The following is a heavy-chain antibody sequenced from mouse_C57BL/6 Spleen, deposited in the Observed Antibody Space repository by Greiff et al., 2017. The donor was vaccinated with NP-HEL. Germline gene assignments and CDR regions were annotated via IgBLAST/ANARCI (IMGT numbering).Heavy chain of an antibody. V-gene: IGHV3-6*01. Sequence: EVKLVESGPGLVKPSQSLSLTCSVTGYSITSGYYWNWIRQFPGNKLEWMGYISYDGSNNYNPSLKNRISITRDTSKNQFFLKLNSVTTEDTATYYCARRDYYGSSYVGAMDYWGQGTSVTVSS. CDR2: ISYDGSN. CDR3: ARRDYYGSSYVGAMDY. D-gene: IGHD1-1*01. CDR1: GYSITSGYY. J-gene: IGHJ4*01.